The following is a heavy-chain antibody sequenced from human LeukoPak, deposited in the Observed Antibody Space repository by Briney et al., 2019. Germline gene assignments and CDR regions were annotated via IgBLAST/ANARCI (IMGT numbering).Heavy chain of an antibody. D-gene: IGHD2-2*01. CDR1: GYTFTSYG. V-gene: IGHV1-18*01. J-gene: IGHJ2*01. Sequence: ASVKVSCKASGYTFTSYGISWVRQAPGQGLEWMGWISAYNGNTNYAQKLQGRVTMTTDTSTSTAYMELRSLRSDDTAVYYCARQGYCSSTSCYFGASYWYFDLWGRGTLVTVSS. CDR2: ISAYNGNT. CDR3: ARQGYCSSTSCYFGASYWYFDL.